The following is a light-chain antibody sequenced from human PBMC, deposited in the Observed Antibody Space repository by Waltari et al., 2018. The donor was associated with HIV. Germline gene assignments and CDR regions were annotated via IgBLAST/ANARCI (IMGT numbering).Light chain of an antibody. Sequence: QSALTQPASVSGSPGQSITISCTGTNSDVGGYNYVSWYQQHPGKAPKLMIYEVSKRSSGVPNRFSGSTSGNTASLTVSGLQADDEAEYFCSFYGGSNILVFGGGTKLTVL. V-gene: IGLV2-8*01. CDR1: NSDVGGYNY. J-gene: IGLJ2*01. CDR2: EVS. CDR3: SFYGGSNILV.